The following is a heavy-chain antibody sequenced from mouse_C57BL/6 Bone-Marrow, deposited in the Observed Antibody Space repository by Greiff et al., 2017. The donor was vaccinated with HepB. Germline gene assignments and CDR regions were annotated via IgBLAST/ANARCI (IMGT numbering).Heavy chain of an antibody. Sequence: QVHVKQPGTELVKPGASVKLSCKASGYTFTSYWMHWVKQRPGQGLEWIGNINPSNGGTNYNEKFKSKATLTVDKSSSTAYMQLSSLTSEDSAVYYCARWDYYGSRGDYWGQGTTLTVSS. CDR2: INPSNGGT. CDR1: GYTFTSYW. D-gene: IGHD1-1*01. CDR3: ARWDYYGSRGDY. J-gene: IGHJ2*01. V-gene: IGHV1-53*01.